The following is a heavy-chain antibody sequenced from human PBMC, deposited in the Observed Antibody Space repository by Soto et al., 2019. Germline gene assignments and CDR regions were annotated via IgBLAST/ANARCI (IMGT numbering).Heavy chain of an antibody. CDR1: GGTFSSYA. CDR3: ARDLSAAAGLPYYYYYGMDV. CDR2: IIPIFGTA. J-gene: IGHJ6*02. Sequence: SVKVSCKASGGTFSSYAISWVRQAPGQGLEWMGGIIPIFGTANYAQKFQGRVTITADKSTSTAYMELSSLRSEDTAVYYCARDLSAAAGLPYYYYYGMDVWGQGTTVTVSS. V-gene: IGHV1-69*06. D-gene: IGHD6-13*01.